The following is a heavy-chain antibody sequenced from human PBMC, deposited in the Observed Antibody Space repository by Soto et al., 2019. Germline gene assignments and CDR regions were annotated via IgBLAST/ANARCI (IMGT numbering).Heavy chain of an antibody. V-gene: IGHV4-59*01. CDR1: GGSISSYY. CDR3: TRSTNWNYEYYFDY. CDR2: IYYSGST. J-gene: IGHJ4*02. D-gene: IGHD1-7*01. Sequence: SETLSLTCTVSGGSISSYYWSWIRQPPGKGLEWIGYIYYSGSTNYNPSLKSRVTISVDTSKNQFSLKLSSVTAVDTATYYCTRSTNWNYEYYFDYWGQGTLVTVS.